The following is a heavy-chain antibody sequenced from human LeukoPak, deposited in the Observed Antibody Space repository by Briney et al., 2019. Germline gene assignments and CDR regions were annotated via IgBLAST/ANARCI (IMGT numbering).Heavy chain of an antibody. CDR3: ARDGIYSRNFDAFDI. CDR2: INPNSGGT. CDR1: GYTFTAYY. J-gene: IGHJ3*02. D-gene: IGHD6-13*01. Sequence: EASVKFSCKAFGYTFTAYYMHCVRQAPGQGPEWMGWINPNSGGTDYAQKFQGSVTMTRDTSISTAYMELSSLTSDDTAVYYCARDGIYSRNFDAFDIWGQGTMVTVSS. V-gene: IGHV1-2*02.